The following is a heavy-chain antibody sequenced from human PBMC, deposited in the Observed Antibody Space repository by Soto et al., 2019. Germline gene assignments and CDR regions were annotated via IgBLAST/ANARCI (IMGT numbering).Heavy chain of an antibody. CDR3: AARAWEKSAVSRPNFDY. CDR1: GGTFSSYT. V-gene: IGHV1-69*02. CDR2: IIPILGIA. Sequence: ASVKVSCKASGGTFSSYTISWVRQAPGQGLEWMGRIIPILGIANYAQKFQGRVTITADKSTSTAYMELSSLRSEDTAVYYCAARAWEKSAVSRPNFDYWGQGTLVTVSS. J-gene: IGHJ4*02. D-gene: IGHD1-26*01.